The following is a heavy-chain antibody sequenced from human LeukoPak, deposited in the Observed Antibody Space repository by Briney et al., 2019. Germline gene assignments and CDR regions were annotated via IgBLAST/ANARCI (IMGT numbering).Heavy chain of an antibody. CDR1: GFTFSSYA. Sequence: GRSLRLSCAASGFTFSSYAMHWVRQAPGKGLEWVAVISYDGSNKYYADSVKGRFTISRDNSKNTLYLQMNSLRAEDTAVYYCARDDYYYDSSGYSGFDYWGQGTLVTVSS. CDR3: ARDDYYYDSSGYSGFDY. CDR2: ISYDGSNK. J-gene: IGHJ4*02. D-gene: IGHD3-22*01. V-gene: IGHV3-30-3*01.